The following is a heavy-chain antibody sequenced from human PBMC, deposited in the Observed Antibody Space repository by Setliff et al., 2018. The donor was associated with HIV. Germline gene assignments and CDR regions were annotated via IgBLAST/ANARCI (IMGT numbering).Heavy chain of an antibody. V-gene: IGHV4-31*03. CDR1: GGSISSGGYY. CDR2: IYYSGST. Sequence: SETLSLTCTVSGGSISSGGYYWSWIRQHPGKGLEWIGYIYYSGSTYYNPSLKSRVTISVDTSKNQFSLKLSSVTAADTAVYYCARGGIAAAGTYYYYMDVWGKGTTVTVS. D-gene: IGHD6-13*01. J-gene: IGHJ6*03. CDR3: ARGGIAAAGTYYYYMDV.